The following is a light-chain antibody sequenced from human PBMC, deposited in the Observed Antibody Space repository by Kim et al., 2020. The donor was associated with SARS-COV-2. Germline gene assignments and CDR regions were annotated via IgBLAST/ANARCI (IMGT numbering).Light chain of an antibody. Sequence: QSALTQPASVSGSPGQSITISCTGTSSDVGGYDYVSWYQQHPGEVPKLVIYDVTKRPSGVSNRFSGSKSGNTASLTISGLQSEDEADYYCCSFIDTSTYVFGSGTQLTVL. CDR1: SSDVGGYDY. V-gene: IGLV2-14*03. J-gene: IGLJ7*01. CDR3: CSFIDTSTYV. CDR2: DVT.